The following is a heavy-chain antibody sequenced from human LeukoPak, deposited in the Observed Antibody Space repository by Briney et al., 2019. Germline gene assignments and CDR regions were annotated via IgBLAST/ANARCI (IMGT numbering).Heavy chain of an antibody. CDR1: GFTFSSYW. J-gene: IGHJ4*02. CDR3: ARDVRPDY. V-gene: IGHV3-7*04. Sequence: GGSLRLSCAASGFTFSSYWMSWVRQAPGEGLEWVANIKQDGTEKYYMDSVKGRFSISRDNAKNSLYLQMNAPRAEDTAVYYCARDVRPDYWGQGTLVTVST. D-gene: IGHD6-6*01. CDR2: IKQDGTEK.